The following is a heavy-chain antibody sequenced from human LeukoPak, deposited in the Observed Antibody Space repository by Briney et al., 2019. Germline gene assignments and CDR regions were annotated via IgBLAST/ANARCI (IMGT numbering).Heavy chain of an antibody. D-gene: IGHD3-10*01. CDR2: ISAYNGNT. CDR3: ARDHSSYYGSGSYYLYGMDV. J-gene: IGHJ6*02. V-gene: IGHV1-18*01. CDR1: GYTFTSYG. Sequence: ASVKVSCKASGYTFTSYGISWVRQAPGQGLEWMGWISAYNGNTNYAQQLQGRVTMATDRSTSTAYMELRSLRSDDTAVYYCARDHSSYYGSGSYYLYGMDVWGQGTTVTVSS.